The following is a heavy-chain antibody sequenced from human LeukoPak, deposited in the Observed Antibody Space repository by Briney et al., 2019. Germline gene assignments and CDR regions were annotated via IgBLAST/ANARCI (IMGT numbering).Heavy chain of an antibody. D-gene: IGHD1-26*01. CDR3: ARDPYSGNYGAYYYYYMDV. J-gene: IGHJ6*03. Sequence: GGSLRLSCAASGFTFTSYNMNWVGQAPGKGLEWVSSITSSSSYIDYADSVKGRFTISRDNAKNSLYLQMDSLRVEDTAVYYCARDPYSGNYGAYYYYYMDVWGKGTTVTISS. CDR2: ITSSSSYI. V-gene: IGHV3-21*06. CDR1: GFTFTSYN.